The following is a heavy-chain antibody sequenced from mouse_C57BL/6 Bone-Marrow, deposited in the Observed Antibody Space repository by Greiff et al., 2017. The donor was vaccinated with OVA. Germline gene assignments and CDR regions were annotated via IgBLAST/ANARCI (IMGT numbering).Heavy chain of an antibody. Sequence: VQLQQSVAELVMPGASVKLSCKASGYTFTSYWMHWVKQRPGQGLEWIGEIDPSDSYTNYNPKFKGKSTLTVDKSSSTAYMQLSSLTSEDSAVYYCAREYYGSSYPFAYWGQGTLVTVSA. CDR3: AREYYGSSYPFAY. J-gene: IGHJ3*01. CDR1: GYTFTSYW. V-gene: IGHV1-69*01. CDR2: IDPSDSYT. D-gene: IGHD1-1*01.